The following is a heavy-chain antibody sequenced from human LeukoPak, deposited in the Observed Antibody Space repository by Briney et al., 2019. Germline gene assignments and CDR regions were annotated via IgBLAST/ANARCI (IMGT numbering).Heavy chain of an antibody. Sequence: GGSLRLSCAASGFTFSSYAMHWVRQAPGKGLEWVAVISYDGSNKYYADSVKGRFTISRDNSKNTLYPQMNSLRAEDTAVYYCAKEVYYYDSSGYYGYWGQGTLVTVSS. D-gene: IGHD3-22*01. CDR3: AKEVYYYDSSGYYGY. J-gene: IGHJ4*02. CDR2: ISYDGSNK. V-gene: IGHV3-30*04. CDR1: GFTFSSYA.